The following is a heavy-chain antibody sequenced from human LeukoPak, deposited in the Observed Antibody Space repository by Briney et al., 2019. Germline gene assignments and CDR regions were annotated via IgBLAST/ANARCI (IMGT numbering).Heavy chain of an antibody. CDR3: AARYGSGSYYSDY. Sequence: SETLSLTCTVSGGSISSGGYYWSWIRQHPGKGLEWIGYIYYSGSTYYNPSLKSRVTISVDTSKNQFSLKLSSVTAADTAVYYCAARYGSGSYYSDYWGQGTLVTVSS. CDR2: IYYSGST. CDR1: GGSISSGGYY. D-gene: IGHD3-10*01. V-gene: IGHV4-31*03. J-gene: IGHJ4*02.